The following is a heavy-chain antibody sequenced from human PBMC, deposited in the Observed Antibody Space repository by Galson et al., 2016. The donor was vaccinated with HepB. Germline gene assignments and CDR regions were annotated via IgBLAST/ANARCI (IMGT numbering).Heavy chain of an antibody. Sequence: SVKVSCKASGYTFSNYYMNWVRQAPGQGLEWMGIIQPSGGSTTYAQKFQGRLTLTRDTSTSTVYMELSSLRSEDTAVYYCARDLLRSPFKYDLGSFPGYWGPGTLVTVSS. CDR1: GYTFSNYY. J-gene: IGHJ4*02. D-gene: IGHD3-10*01. V-gene: IGHV1-46*01. CDR3: ARDLLRSPFKYDLGSFPGY. CDR2: IQPSGGST.